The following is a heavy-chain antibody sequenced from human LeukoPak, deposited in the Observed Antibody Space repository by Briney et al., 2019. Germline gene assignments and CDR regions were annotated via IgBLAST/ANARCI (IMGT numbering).Heavy chain of an antibody. D-gene: IGHD3-22*01. CDR1: GGSFSGYY. CDR3: ARQAYYYDSSGYYYYYYGMDV. J-gene: IGHJ6*02. CDR2: IYYSGST. V-gene: IGHV4-34*01. Sequence: SETLSLTCAVYGGSFSGYYWSWIRQPPGKGLEWIGSIYYSGSTYYNPSLKSRVTISVDTSKNQFSLKLSSVTAADTAVYYCARQAYYYDSSGYYYYYYGMDVWGQGTTVTVSS.